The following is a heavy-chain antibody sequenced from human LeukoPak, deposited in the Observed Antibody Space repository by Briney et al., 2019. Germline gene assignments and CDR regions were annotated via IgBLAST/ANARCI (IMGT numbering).Heavy chain of an antibody. CDR2: ISSSSSYI. D-gene: IGHD3-22*01. CDR3: ASGSGYDYYYGMDV. Sequence: PGGSLRLSCAASGFTFRSYSMNWVRQAPGKGLEWVSSISSSSSYIYYADSVKGRFIISRDNAKHSLYLQMNSLRAEDTAVYYCASGSGYDYYYGMDVWGQGTTVTVSS. CDR1: GFTFRSYS. V-gene: IGHV3-21*01. J-gene: IGHJ6*02.